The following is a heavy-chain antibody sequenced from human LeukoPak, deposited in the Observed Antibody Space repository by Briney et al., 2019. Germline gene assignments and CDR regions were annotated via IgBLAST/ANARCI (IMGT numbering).Heavy chain of an antibody. Sequence: SETLSLTCAVYGGSFSGYYWGWIREPPGKGLDWMASIYYGGSTFYNPSLKSRVTISVDTSKNQFSLTLSSVTAADTAVYYCARQVLGSSSWYWFDPWGQGTLVTVSS. J-gene: IGHJ5*02. CDR1: GGSFSGYY. CDR3: ARQVLGSSSWYWFDP. D-gene: IGHD6-13*01. CDR2: IYYGGST. V-gene: IGHV4-39*01.